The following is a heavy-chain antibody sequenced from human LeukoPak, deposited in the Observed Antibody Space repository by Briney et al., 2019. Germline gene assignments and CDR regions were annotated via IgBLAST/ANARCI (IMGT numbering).Heavy chain of an antibody. CDR2: ISGGGETT. J-gene: IGHJ4*02. V-gene: IGHV3-23*01. D-gene: IGHD4-17*01. CDR3: ARDYADYVGYFFFDY. CDR1: AFTFNNYA. Sequence: TGGSLRLSCAASAFTFNNYAMNWVRQAPGKGLEWVSSISGGGETTYNADSAKRRYTISRDNSQNTLYLQMNSLRAEDTAVYYCARDYADYVGYFFFDYWGQGTLVTVSS.